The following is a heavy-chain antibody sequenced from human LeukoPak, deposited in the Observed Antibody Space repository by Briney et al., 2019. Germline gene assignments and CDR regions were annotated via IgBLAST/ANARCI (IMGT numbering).Heavy chain of an antibody. CDR1: GFTFSSYA. CDR3: AKGEKRLGITIFGVVIPHTGVSDY. D-gene: IGHD3-3*01. CDR2: ISGSGGST. Sequence: GGSLRLSCAASGFTFSSYAMSWVRQAPGKGLEWVSAISGSGGSTYYADSVKGRFTISRDNSKNTLYLQMNSLRAEDTAVYYCAKGEKRLGITIFGVVIPHTGVSDYWGQGTLVSVSS. J-gene: IGHJ4*02. V-gene: IGHV3-23*01.